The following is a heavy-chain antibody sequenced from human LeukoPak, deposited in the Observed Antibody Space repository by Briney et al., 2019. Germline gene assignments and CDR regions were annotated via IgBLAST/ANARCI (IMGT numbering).Heavy chain of an antibody. V-gene: IGHV1-18*01. J-gene: IGHJ3*02. CDR2: ISAYNGNT. CDR1: GYTFTSYG. CDR3: ARVISGSYEGNDAFDI. D-gene: IGHD1-26*01. Sequence: ASMKVSCKASGYTFTSYGISWVRQAPGQGLEWMGWISAYNGNTNYAQKLQGRVTMTTDTSTSTAYMELRSLRSDDTAVYYCARVISGSYEGNDAFDIWGQGTMVTVSS.